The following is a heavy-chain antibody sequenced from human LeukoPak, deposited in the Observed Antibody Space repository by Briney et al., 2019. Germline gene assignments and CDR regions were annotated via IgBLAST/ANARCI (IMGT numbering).Heavy chain of an antibody. CDR2: IYHSGST. D-gene: IGHD3-10*01. CDR3: ASSVLLWFGELWGAKTKSDKYYFDY. V-gene: IGHV4-38-2*01. J-gene: IGHJ4*02. Sequence: SETLSLTCAVSGYSISSGYYWGWIRQPPGKGLEWIGSIYHSGSTYYNPSLKSRVTISVDTSKNQFSLKLSSVTVADTAVYYCASSVLLWFGELWGAKTKSDKYYFDYWGQGTLVTVSS. CDR1: GYSISSGYY.